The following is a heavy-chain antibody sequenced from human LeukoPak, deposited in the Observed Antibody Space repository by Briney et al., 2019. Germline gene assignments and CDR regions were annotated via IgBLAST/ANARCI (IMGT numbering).Heavy chain of an antibody. D-gene: IGHD3-3*01. Sequence: GGSLRLSCAASGFTFSSYAMHWVRQAPGKGLEWVAVISYDGSSKYYGDSVKGRFTISRDNSKNTLYLQMNSLRAEDTAVYYCARGNYDFWSATDYWGQGTLVTVSS. V-gene: IGHV3-30-3*01. CDR1: GFTFSSYA. CDR3: ARGNYDFWSATDY. J-gene: IGHJ4*02. CDR2: ISYDGSSK.